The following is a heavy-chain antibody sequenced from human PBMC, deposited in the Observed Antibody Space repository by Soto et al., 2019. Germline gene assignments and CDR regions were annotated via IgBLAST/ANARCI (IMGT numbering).Heavy chain of an antibody. CDR2: IIPIVGTA. CDR3: ARDSITMVRGVMSYYFDY. D-gene: IGHD3-10*01. CDR1: GGTFSSYA. Sequence: QVQLVQSGAEVKKPGPSVKVSCKASGGTFSSYAISWVRQAPGQGLEWMGGIIPIVGTANYAQKFQGRVTITADESTSTAYMELSRLRSEDTAVYYCARDSITMVRGVMSYYFDYWGQGTLVTVSS. V-gene: IGHV1-69*01. J-gene: IGHJ4*02.